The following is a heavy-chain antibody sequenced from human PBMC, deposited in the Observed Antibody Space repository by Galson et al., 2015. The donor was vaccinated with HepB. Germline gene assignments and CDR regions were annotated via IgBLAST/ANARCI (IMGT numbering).Heavy chain of an antibody. J-gene: IGHJ6*02. CDR1: GSTFRDYW. Sequence: SLRLSCAVSGSTFRDYWINWVRQAPGKGLVWVSRINGDGSIRNYADAVKGRFTISRDNAKNTLYLQMSSLTAEDTAVYYCAKEVYDLLTGYRYYNYGMDVWGQGTTVTVAS. CDR2: INGDGSIR. CDR3: AKEVYDLLTGYRYYNYGMDV. V-gene: IGHV3-74*01. D-gene: IGHD3-9*01.